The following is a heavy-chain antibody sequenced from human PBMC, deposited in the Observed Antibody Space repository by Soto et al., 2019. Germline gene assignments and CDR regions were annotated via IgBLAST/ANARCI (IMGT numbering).Heavy chain of an antibody. CDR3: LKNMDL. CDR1: GFRFRSHA. Sequence: GGSLRLSCAASGFRFRSHAMHWVRQAPGKGLEWVAGISASGTDTFYGDSVKGRFTVSRDNSDNTVSLLLRALTTDDTATYYCLKNMDLWGQGTAVTVSS. V-gene: IGHV3-23*01. J-gene: IGHJ6*02. CDR2: ISASGTDT.